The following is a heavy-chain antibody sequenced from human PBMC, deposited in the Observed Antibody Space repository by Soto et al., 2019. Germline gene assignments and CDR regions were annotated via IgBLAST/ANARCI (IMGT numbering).Heavy chain of an antibody. CDR3: GRGVVVAASWSTFLTNNWFDP. J-gene: IGHJ5*02. CDR2: IYYSGST. CDR1: GGSISSYY. Sequence: PSETLSLTCTVSGGSISSYYWSWIRQPPGKGLEWIGYIYYSGSTNYNPSLKSRVTISVDTSKNQFSLKLSSVTAADTAVYYCGRGVVVAASWSTFLTNNWFDPWGQGTLVTVSS. V-gene: IGHV4-59*01. D-gene: IGHD2-15*01.